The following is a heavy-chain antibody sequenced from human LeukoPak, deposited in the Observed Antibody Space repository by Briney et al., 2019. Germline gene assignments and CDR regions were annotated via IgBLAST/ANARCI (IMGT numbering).Heavy chain of an antibody. CDR2: IDPSDSYT. CDR1: GYSFTSNW. D-gene: IGHD1-1*01. V-gene: IGHV5-10-1*01. Sequence: GESLQISSQGSGYSFTSNWISWVRPMPGKGLEWMGRIDPSDSYTNYSPSFQGHVTISADKSISTAYLQWISLKASYTAMYYCARQPEGTWFDPWGQGTLVTVSS. CDR3: ARQPEGTWFDP. J-gene: IGHJ5*02.